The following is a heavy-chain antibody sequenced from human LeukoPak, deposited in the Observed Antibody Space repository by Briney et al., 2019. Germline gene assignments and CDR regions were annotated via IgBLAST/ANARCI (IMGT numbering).Heavy chain of an antibody. CDR1: GFTFSDYY. CDR2: ISSSGSTI. J-gene: IGHJ5*02. Sequence: GGSLRLSCAASGFTFSDYYMSWIRQAPGKGLEWVSYISSSGSTIYYADSVKGRFTISRDNAKNSLYLQMNSLRAEDTALYYCAKDKGWQWLVRDNWFDPWGQGTLVTVSS. V-gene: IGHV3-11*01. D-gene: IGHD6-19*01. CDR3: AKDKGWQWLVRDNWFDP.